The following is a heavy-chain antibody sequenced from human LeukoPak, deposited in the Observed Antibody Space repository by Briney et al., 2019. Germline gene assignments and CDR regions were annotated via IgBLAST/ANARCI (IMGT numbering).Heavy chain of an antibody. J-gene: IGHJ4*02. CDR2: ISSSSSYI. CDR1: GFTFSSYS. D-gene: IGHD6-13*01. V-gene: IGHV3-21*01. Sequence: NPGGSLRLSCAASGFTFSSYSMNWVRQAPGKGLEWVSSISSSSSYIYYADSVKGRFTISRDNAKNSLYLQMNSLRAEDTAVYYCARDQAARKTLTDGLDYWGQGTLVTVSS. CDR3: ARDQAARKTLTDGLDY.